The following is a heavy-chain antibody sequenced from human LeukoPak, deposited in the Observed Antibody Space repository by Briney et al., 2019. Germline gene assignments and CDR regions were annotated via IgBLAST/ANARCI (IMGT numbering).Heavy chain of an antibody. CDR1: GFTFSSYG. Sequence: PGGSLRLSCAASGFTFSSYGMHWVRQAPGKGLEWVAVIWYDGSNKYYADSVKGRFTISRDNSKNTLYLQMNSLRAEDTAVYYCANALMGSYFECWGQGTLVTVSS. J-gene: IGHJ4*03. D-gene: IGHD7-27*01. CDR3: ANALMGSYFEC. V-gene: IGHV3-33*08. CDR2: IWYDGSNK.